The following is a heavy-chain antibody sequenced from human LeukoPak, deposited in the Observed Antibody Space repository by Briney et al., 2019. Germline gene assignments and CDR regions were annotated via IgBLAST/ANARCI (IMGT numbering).Heavy chain of an antibody. V-gene: IGHV4-34*01. J-gene: IGHJ3*02. CDR3: ARVKARAFDI. Sequence: SETLSLTCAVYGGSFSGYYWSWIRQPPGKGLEWIGEINHSGSTNHNPSLKSRVTISVDTSKNQFSLKLSSVTAADTAVYYCARVKARAFDIWGQGTMVTVSS. D-gene: IGHD6-6*01. CDR1: GGSFSGYY. CDR2: INHSGST.